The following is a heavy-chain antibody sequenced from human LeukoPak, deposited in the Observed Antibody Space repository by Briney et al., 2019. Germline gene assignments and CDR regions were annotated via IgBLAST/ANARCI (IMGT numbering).Heavy chain of an antibody. Sequence: GGSLRLSCAASGFTFSSYDMHWVRQATGKGLEWVSAIGTAGDTYYPGSVKGRFTISRENAKNSLYLQMNSLRAGDTAAYYCARWRRYSSSWPSLDGMDVWGQGTTVTVSS. CDR3: ARWRRYSSSWPSLDGMDV. CDR2: IGTAGDT. CDR1: GFTFSSYD. J-gene: IGHJ6*02. D-gene: IGHD6-13*01. V-gene: IGHV3-13*01.